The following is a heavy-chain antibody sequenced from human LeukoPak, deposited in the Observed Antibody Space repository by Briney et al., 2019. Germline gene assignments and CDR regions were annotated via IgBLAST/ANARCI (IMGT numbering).Heavy chain of an antibody. J-gene: IGHJ4*02. Sequence: SETLSLTCTASGDSISSYFWNWIRQPPGKGLEWIGYVYYSGNTNYNPSLKSRVTTSVDTSKNQFSLELSSVTAADTAVYYCARALSRDGPVAPGYWGQGVLVTVSS. D-gene: IGHD6-19*01. V-gene: IGHV4-59*01. CDR2: VYYSGNT. CDR1: GDSISSYF. CDR3: ARALSRDGPVAPGY.